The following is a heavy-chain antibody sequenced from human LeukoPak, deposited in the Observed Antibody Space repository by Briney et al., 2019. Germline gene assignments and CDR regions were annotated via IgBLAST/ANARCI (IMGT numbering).Heavy chain of an antibody. CDR1: GYTFTSYY. J-gene: IGHJ4*02. D-gene: IGHD3-9*01. V-gene: IGHV1-2*02. CDR2: INPNSGGT. CDR3: ARGGPYDILTGSLDY. Sequence: GASVKVSCKASGYTFTSYYMHWVRQAPGQGLEWMGWINPNSGGTNYAQKFQGRVTMTRDTSISTAYMELSRLRSDDTAVYYCARGGPYDILTGSLDYWNQGTLVTVSS.